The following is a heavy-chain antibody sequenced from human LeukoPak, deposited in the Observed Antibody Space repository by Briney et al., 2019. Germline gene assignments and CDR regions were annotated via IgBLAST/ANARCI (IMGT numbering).Heavy chain of an antibody. Sequence: SETLSLTCTVSGSSVSSGSYYWSWIRQPPGKGLEWIGYIYYSGSTNYNPSLKSRVTISVDTSKNQFSLKLSSVTAADTAVYYCAREITGTPGAFDIWGQGTMVTVSS. J-gene: IGHJ3*02. CDR3: AREITGTPGAFDI. D-gene: IGHD1-20*01. CDR1: GSSVSSGSYY. V-gene: IGHV4-61*01. CDR2: IYYSGST.